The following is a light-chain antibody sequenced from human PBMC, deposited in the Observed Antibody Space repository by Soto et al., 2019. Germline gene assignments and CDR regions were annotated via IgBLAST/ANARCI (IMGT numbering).Light chain of an antibody. Sequence: DIQLTQSPSFLSASVGDRVTITCRASQAISSSLAWYQHNPGKAPKLLIYAASTLQNGVPSSFSGSGSGTEFTLTISSLQHEDFANYYCQHLNDYRYTFGQGTKVEIK. J-gene: IGKJ2*01. CDR3: QHLNDYRYT. CDR1: QAISSS. CDR2: AAS. V-gene: IGKV1-9*01.